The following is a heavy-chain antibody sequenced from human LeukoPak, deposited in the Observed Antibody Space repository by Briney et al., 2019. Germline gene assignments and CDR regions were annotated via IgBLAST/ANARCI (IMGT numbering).Heavy chain of an antibody. J-gene: IGHJ3*02. CDR3: AKPKTSYGSTDAFDI. CDR1: GFTFSSYG. Sequence: GGSLRLSCAASGFTFSSYGMHWVRQAPGKRLEWVAVISYDGSNKYYADSVKGRFTISRDNSKNTLYLQMNSLRAEDTAVYYCAKPKTSYGSTDAFDIWGQGTMVTVSS. V-gene: IGHV3-30*18. CDR2: ISYDGSNK. D-gene: IGHD1-26*01.